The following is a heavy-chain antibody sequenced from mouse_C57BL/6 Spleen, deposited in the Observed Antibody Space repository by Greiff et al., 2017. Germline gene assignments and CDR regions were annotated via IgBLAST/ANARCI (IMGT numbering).Heavy chain of an antibody. V-gene: IGHV7-1*01. J-gene: IGHJ1*03. CDR1: GFTFSDFY. Sequence: EVKLMESGGGLVQSGRSLRLSCATSGFTFSDFYMEWVRQAPGKGLEWIAASRNKANDYTTEYSASVKGRFIVSRDTSQSILYLQMNALRAEDTAIYYCARDAPLGWYFDVWGTGTTVTVSS. CDR2: SRNKANDYTT. CDR3: ARDAPLGWYFDV.